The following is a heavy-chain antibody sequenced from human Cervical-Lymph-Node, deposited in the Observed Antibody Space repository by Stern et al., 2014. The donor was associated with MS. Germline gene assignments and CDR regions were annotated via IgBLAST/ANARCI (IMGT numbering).Heavy chain of an antibody. CDR1: GLTFSDYY. CDR3: ASHHYYDSSAGLDY. V-gene: IGHV3-11*06. Sequence: VQLVESGGGLVKPGGSLRLSCVASGLTFSDYYMTWIRQAPGKGLEWLSYISSDSSYTNYADSVKGRFTISRDNAKNSLYLQMNSLRADDTAVYYCASHHYYDSSAGLDYWGQGTRVTVSS. CDR2: ISSDSSYT. J-gene: IGHJ4*02. D-gene: IGHD3-22*01.